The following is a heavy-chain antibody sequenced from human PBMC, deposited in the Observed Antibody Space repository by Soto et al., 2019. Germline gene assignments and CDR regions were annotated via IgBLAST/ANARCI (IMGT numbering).Heavy chain of an antibody. J-gene: IGHJ5*02. CDR1: GGSISTYY. Sequence: KSSETLSLTCNVSGGSISTYYWTWVRQSPEKGLEWIGYMYYNGNINYNPSLKSRVTISIDTSKNQFSLTLKSVTAADTAVYYCASGGNWFDPWGQGVLVTVSS. CDR3: ASGGNWFDP. CDR2: MYYNGNI. V-gene: IGHV4-59*01. D-gene: IGHD3-16*01.